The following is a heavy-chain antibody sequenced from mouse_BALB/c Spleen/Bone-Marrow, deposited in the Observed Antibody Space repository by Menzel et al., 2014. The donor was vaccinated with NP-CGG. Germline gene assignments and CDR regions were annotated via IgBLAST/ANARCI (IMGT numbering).Heavy chain of an antibody. Sequence: QVQLKESGAELAKPGASVKMSCKASGYTFTNYWMYWVKQRPGQGLEWIGYIKVSTGYTEYNQKLKDKATLTADKSSSTAYMQLSSLTSEDSAVYYCARDYYYAVDYWGQGTSVTVSS. J-gene: IGHJ4*01. D-gene: IGHD2-4*01. V-gene: IGHV1-7*01. CDR2: IKVSTGYT. CDR1: GYTFTNYW. CDR3: ARDYYYAVDY.